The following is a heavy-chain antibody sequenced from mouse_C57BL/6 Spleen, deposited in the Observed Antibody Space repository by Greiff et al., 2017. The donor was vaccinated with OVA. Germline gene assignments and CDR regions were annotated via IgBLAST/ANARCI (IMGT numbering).Heavy chain of an antibody. CDR3: ARAYYDYDRDYFDY. D-gene: IGHD2-4*01. V-gene: IGHV5-4*01. CDR1: GFTFSSYA. J-gene: IGHJ2*01. Sequence: VQLKESGGGLVKPGGSLKLSCAASGFTFSSYAMSWVRQTPEKRLEWVATISDGGSYTYYPDNVKGRFTISRDNAKNNLYLQMSHLKSEDTAMYYCARAYYDYDRDYFDYWGQGTTLTVSS. CDR2: ISDGGSYT.